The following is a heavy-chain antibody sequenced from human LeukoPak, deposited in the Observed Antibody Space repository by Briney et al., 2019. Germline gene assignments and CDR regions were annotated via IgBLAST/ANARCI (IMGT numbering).Heavy chain of an antibody. D-gene: IGHD3-3*01. CDR2: INPNSGGT. J-gene: IGHJ5*02. V-gene: IGHV1-2*02. CDR1: GYTFTGYY. Sequence: ASVKVSCKASGYTFTGYYMHWVRQAPGQGFEWMGWINPNSGGTNYAQKFQGRVTMTRDTSISTAYMELSRLRSDDTVVYYCARDRGYGFWSGYLHNWFDPWGQGTLVTVSS. CDR3: ARDRGYGFWSGYLHNWFDP.